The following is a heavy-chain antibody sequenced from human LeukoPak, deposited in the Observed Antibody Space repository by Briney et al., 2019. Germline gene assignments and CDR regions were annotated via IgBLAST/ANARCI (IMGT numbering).Heavy chain of an antibody. CDR3: ARVQQKLLWFGEAYGMDV. J-gene: IGHJ6*02. CDR1: GFTFSSYE. Sequence: GGSLRLSCAASGFTFSSYEMNWVRQAPEKGLEWVSYISSSGSTIYYADSVKGRFTISRDNAKNSLYLQMNSLRAEDTAVYYCARVQQKLLWFGEAYGMDVWGQGTTVTVSS. V-gene: IGHV3-48*03. CDR2: ISSSGSTI. D-gene: IGHD3-10*01.